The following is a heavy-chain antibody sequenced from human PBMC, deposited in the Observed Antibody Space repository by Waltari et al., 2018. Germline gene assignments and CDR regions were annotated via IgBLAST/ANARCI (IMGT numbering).Heavy chain of an antibody. CDR3: ARRKDYGGNLFDY. CDR2: IDPSDSYT. CDR1: GYSDTSYW. V-gene: IGHV5-10-1*03. D-gene: IGHD4-17*01. Sequence: DVQLVQSGAAVKKPGESLRISGMGAGYSDTSYWISWVRQMPGKGLEWMGKIDPSDSYTNYSPSFQGHVTISADKSISTAYLQCSSLKASDTAIYYCARRKDYGGNLFDYWGQGTLVTVSS. J-gene: IGHJ4*02.